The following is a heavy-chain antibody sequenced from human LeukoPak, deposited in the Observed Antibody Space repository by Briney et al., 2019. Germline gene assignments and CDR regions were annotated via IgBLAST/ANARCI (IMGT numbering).Heavy chain of an antibody. J-gene: IGHJ4*02. CDR3: ARDEPSPDSTDLDY. CDR1: GFTVSSNY. CDR2: IYSGGST. D-gene: IGHD2/OR15-2a*01. V-gene: IGHV3-66*01. Sequence: GGSLRLSCAASGFTVSSNYMTWVRQAPGKGLEWVSVIYSGGSTYYADSVKGRFTISRDNSKNTLYLQMNSLRAEDTAVYYCARDEPSPDSTDLDYWGQGTLVTVSS.